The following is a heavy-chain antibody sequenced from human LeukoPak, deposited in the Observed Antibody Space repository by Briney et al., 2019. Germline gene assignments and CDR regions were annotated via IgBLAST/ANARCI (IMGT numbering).Heavy chain of an antibody. CDR2: INPNSGGT. J-gene: IGHJ5*02. D-gene: IGHD2-2*01. Sequence: ASVKVSCKASGYTFTGYYMHWVRQAPGQGLEWMGWINPNSGGTNYAQKFQGRVTMTRDTSISTAYMELSRLRSDDTAVYYCATGDIVVVPAARNWFDPWGQGTLVTVSS. CDR1: GYTFTGYY. V-gene: IGHV1-2*02. CDR3: ATGDIVVVPAARNWFDP.